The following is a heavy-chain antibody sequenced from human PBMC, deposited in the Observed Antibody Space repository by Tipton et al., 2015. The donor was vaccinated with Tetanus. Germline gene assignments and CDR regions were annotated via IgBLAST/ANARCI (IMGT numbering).Heavy chain of an antibody. J-gene: IGHJ4*02. CDR1: GGSISGGRYY. Sequence: TLSLTCTVSGGSISGGRYYWSWIRQRPGKGLEWIGDIYSSGSTYSDPSIKGRVTISVDTSKNQFSLRLNSVTAADTAVYYCARDQARGARGWNYFDYWGLGTLVTVSS. CDR2: IYSSGST. V-gene: IGHV4-31*03. D-gene: IGHD1-26*01. CDR3: ARDQARGARGWNYFDY.